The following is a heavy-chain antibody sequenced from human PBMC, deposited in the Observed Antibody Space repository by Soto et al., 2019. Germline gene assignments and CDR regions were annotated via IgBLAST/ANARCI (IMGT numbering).Heavy chain of an antibody. V-gene: IGHV3-73*02. Sequence: EVQLVESGGGLVQIGGSLKLSCATSGLNFSGSAMHWARQASGKGLEWVGRIRSRPHNYATTYAASVEGRFTISRDDSRNTVYLQMNGLKIDDTAMYYCTTERDYWGRGTLVTVSS. CDR3: TTERDY. CDR1: GLNFSGSA. J-gene: IGHJ4*02. CDR2: IRSRPHNYAT. D-gene: IGHD3-10*01.